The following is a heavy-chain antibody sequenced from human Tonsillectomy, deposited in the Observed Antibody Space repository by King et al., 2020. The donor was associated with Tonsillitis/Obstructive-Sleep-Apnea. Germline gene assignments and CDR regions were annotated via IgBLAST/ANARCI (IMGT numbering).Heavy chain of an antibody. CDR1: GGSISSSSYY. D-gene: IGHD3-22*01. Sequence: LQLQESGPGLVKPSETLSLTCTVSGGSISSSSYYWGWIRQPPGKGLEWIGSIYYSGSTYYNPSLKSRVTISVDTAKNQFSLKLSSVTAADTAVYYWARRDAVVVITFDYWGQGTLVTVSS. V-gene: IGHV4-39*01. CDR2: IYYSGST. J-gene: IGHJ4*02. CDR3: ARRDAVVVITFDY.